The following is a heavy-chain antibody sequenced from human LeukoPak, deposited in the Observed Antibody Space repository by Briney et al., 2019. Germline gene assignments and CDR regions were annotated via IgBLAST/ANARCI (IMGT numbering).Heavy chain of an antibody. CDR3: ARSHYGDSALDY. V-gene: IGHV3-30-3*01. Sequence: PGGSLRLSCAASGFTFSSYAMHWVRQAPGKGLEWVAVISYDGSNKYYADSVKGRFTISRDNSKNTLYLQMNSLRAEDTAVYYCARSHYGDSALDYWGQGTLVTVSS. D-gene: IGHD4-17*01. J-gene: IGHJ4*02. CDR1: GFTFSSYA. CDR2: ISYDGSNK.